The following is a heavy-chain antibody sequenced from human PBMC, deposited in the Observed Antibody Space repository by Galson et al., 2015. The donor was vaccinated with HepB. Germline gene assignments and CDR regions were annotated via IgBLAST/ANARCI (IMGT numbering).Heavy chain of an antibody. V-gene: IGHV3-21*01. D-gene: IGHD3-22*01. CDR3: ARDSYYYDSSGYYGEGNWFDP. J-gene: IGHJ5*02. CDR1: GFTFSSYS. Sequence: SLRLSCAASGFTFSSYSMNWVRQAPGKGLEWVSSISSSSSYIYYADSVKGRFTISRDNAKNSLYLQMNSLRAEDTAVYYCARDSYYYDSSGYYGEGNWFDPWGQGTLVTVSS. CDR2: ISSSSSYI.